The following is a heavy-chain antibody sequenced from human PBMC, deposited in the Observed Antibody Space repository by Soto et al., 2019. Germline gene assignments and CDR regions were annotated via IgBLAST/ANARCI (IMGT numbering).Heavy chain of an antibody. V-gene: IGHV4-39*01. J-gene: IGHJ5*02. CDR2: IYYSGST. Sequence: PSETLSLTCTVSDGSISSSSYYWGWIRQPPGKGLEWIGSIYYSGSTYYNPSLKSRVTISVDTSKNQFSLKLSSVTAADTAVYYCARLGAHDYGPGSYYIYWFDPWGQGTLVTVSS. D-gene: IGHD3-10*01. CDR1: DGSISSSSYY. CDR3: ARLGAHDYGPGSYYIYWFDP.